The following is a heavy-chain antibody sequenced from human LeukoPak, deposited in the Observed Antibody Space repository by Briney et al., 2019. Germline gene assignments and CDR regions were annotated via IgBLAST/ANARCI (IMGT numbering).Heavy chain of an antibody. CDR1: GYSISSCYY. J-gene: IGHJ4*02. CDR3: ARVWGLIN. CDR2: IYHGGST. D-gene: IGHD2-21*01. V-gene: IGHV4-38-2*02. Sequence: SETLSLTCTVSGYSISSCYYRGLIRQPPGKGVEWVGIIYHGGSTYYLPSLKSRVTISVDTSKTQFSLKLSSVTAAVTAVYYCARVWGLINWGQGTLVTVSS.